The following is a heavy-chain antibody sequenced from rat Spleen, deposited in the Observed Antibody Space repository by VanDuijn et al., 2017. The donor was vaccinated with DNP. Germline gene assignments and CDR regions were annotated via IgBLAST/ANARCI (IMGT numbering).Heavy chain of an antibody. J-gene: IGHJ2*01. V-gene: IGHV3-1*01. CDR2: INYSGRT. CDR1: NYSITSNY. CDR3: ARGHPPRGFDC. Sequence: EVQLQESGPGLVKPSQSLSLTCSVTNYSITSNYWAWIRKFPGNKMEWIGYINYSGRTGYNPSLKSRISISRDTSKNQFFLQLNSVTSEDTATYYCARGHPPRGFDCWGQGVMVTVSS. D-gene: IGHD3-8*01.